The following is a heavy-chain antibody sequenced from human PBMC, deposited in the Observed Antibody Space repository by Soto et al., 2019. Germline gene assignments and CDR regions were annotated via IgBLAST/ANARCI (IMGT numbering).Heavy chain of an antibody. J-gene: IGHJ6*02. CDR1: GGSISSYY. V-gene: IGHV4-59*01. Sequence: SETLSLTCTVSGGSISSYYWSWIRQPPGKGLEWIGYIYYSGSTNYNPSLKSRVTISVDTSKNQFSLKLSSVTAADTAVYYCARVTSRGIVGYYYGMDVWGQGTTVTAP. CDR3: ARVTSRGIVGYYYGMDV. CDR2: IYYSGST. D-gene: IGHD2-15*01.